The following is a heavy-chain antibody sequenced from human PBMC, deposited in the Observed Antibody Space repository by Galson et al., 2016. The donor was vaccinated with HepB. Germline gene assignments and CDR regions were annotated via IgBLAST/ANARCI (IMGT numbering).Heavy chain of an antibody. CDR1: GFTFSSYS. CDR3: ASAQYYYYDSNGYMSDY. D-gene: IGHD3-22*01. CDR2: ISSSSSTI. V-gene: IGHV3-48*02. J-gene: IGHJ4*02. Sequence: SLRLSCAASGFTFSSYSMNWVRQAPGKGLEWVSYISSSSSTIYYADSVKGRFTISRDNAKNSLFLQMNSLRDEDTAVYYCASAQYYYYDSNGYMSDYWGQGTLVTVSS.